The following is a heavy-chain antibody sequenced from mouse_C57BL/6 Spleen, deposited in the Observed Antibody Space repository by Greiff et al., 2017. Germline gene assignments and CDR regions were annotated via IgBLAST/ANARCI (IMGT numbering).Heavy chain of an antibody. J-gene: IGHJ3*01. CDR3: ATVGYGYSAWFAY. V-gene: IGHV14-4*01. CDR2: IDPENGDT. CDR1: GFNITDDY. D-gene: IGHD2-2*01. Sequence: VQLQQSGAELVRPGASVKLSCTASGFNITDDYMHWVKQRPEQGLEWIGWIDPENGDTEYASKFQGKATITADTSSNTAYLQLSSLTSEDSAVYYCATVGYGYSAWFAYWGQGTLVTVSA.